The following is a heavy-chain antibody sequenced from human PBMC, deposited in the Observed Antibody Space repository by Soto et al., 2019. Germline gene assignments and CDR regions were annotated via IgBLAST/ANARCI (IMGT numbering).Heavy chain of an antibody. D-gene: IGHD1-1*01. J-gene: IGHJ2*01. CDR3: PCANCYCYFYL. CDR1: GGSISSGDYY. Sequence: QVQLQESGPGLVKPSQTLSLTCTVSGGSISSGDYYWSWIRQPPGKGLEWIGYIYYSGSTYYNPSLKSRVTIPVDTSTHQFSLKLSSVTASDTAVYYCPCANCYCYFYLWGPGTLVPVSS. V-gene: IGHV4-30-4*01. CDR2: IYYSGST.